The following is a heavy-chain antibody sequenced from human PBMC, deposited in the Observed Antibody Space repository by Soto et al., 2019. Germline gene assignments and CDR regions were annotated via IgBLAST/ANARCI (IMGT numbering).Heavy chain of an antibody. Sequence: QLQESGPGLVKPSETLSLKCIVSGGSISGYYWSWIRQPGGRGLEWIGRIYSGGITTYNPSLESRVTMSVDTSKNQFSLKLRSVTAADTAVYFCARDHGSGYYYFAMDVWGQGTTVTVSS. CDR3: ARDHGSGYYYFAMDV. V-gene: IGHV4-4*07. CDR1: GGSISGYY. J-gene: IGHJ6*02. CDR2: IYSGGIT. D-gene: IGHD3-10*01.